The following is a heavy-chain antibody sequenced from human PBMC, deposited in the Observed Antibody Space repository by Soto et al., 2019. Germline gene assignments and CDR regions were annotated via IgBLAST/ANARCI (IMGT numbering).Heavy chain of an antibody. J-gene: IGHJ4*02. Sequence: GGSLRLSCAAPGFSVIGKYMSWVRQAPGKGLEWVSIIYSGYSTYYADSVRGRFTISRDSSKNTLHLQMNSLRAEDTAVYYCASREWRYYDNGPDYWGQGTLVTVSS. CDR3: ASREWRYYDNGPDY. D-gene: IGHD3-22*01. CDR2: IYSGYST. V-gene: IGHV3-53*01. CDR1: GFSVIGKY.